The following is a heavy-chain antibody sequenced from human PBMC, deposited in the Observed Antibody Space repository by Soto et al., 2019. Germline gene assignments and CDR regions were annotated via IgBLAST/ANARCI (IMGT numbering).Heavy chain of an antibody. D-gene: IGHD3-10*01. V-gene: IGHV4-59*08. CDR2: VYYDGGS. CDR3: VSQGIGNLHGLVDV. J-gene: IGHJ6*02. Sequence: QVQLQESGPGLVKPSETLSLTCTVSGGSIDGRNCAWIRQPPGKGLEWLGYVYYDGGSSYNPSVKSRLPLSMDPSKSQFSLQLRSVTAADAAVYYCVSQGIGNLHGLVDVWGRGTTVTVSS. CDR1: GGSIDGRN.